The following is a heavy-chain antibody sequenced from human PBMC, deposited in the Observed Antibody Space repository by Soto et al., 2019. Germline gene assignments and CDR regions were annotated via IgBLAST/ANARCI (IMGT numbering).Heavy chain of an antibody. D-gene: IGHD1-26*01. CDR3: ARARGGATRFYFDY. Sequence: GGSLRLSCAASGFTVSSNYMSWVRQAPGKGLEWVSVIYSGGSTYYADSVKGRFTISRHNSKNTLYLQMNSLRAEDTAVYYCARARGGATRFYFDYWGQGTLVTVSS. CDR2: IYSGGST. J-gene: IGHJ4*02. CDR1: GFTVSSNY. V-gene: IGHV3-53*04.